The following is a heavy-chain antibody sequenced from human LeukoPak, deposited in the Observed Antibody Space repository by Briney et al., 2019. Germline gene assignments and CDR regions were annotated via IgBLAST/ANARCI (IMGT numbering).Heavy chain of an antibody. J-gene: IGHJ4*02. CDR3: ARRAGEYSHPHDC. V-gene: IGHV3-48*03. CDR1: GFTFSSYE. Sequence: GGSLRLSCAASGFTFSSYEMNWVRQAPGKGLEWVSYISSSGSTTYYADSVKGRFTLSRDNSKNTLYLQMNSLRAEDTAIYYCARRAGEYSHPHDCWGQGTLVTVSS. D-gene: IGHD2-15*01. CDR2: ISSSGSTT.